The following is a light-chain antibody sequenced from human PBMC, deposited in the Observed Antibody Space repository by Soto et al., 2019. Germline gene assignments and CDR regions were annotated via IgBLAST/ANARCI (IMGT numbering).Light chain of an antibody. V-gene: IGLV2-23*02. J-gene: IGLJ2*01. CDR1: SSDVGPYNL. Sequence: QSALTQPASVSGSPGQSITISCTGSSSDVGPYNLVSWYQHHPGKAPKLMISEVVKRPSGVSNRFSGSKSGNTASLTISGRQAEDEADYYCCSYAGGSMFVFGGGTKLTVL. CDR2: EVV. CDR3: CSYAGGSMFV.